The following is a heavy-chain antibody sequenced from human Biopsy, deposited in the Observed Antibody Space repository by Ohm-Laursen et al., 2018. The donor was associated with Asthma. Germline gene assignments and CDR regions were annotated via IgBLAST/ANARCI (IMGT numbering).Heavy chain of an antibody. D-gene: IGHD6-13*01. Sequence: SLRLSCAASGFNFHNYGMNWVRRAPGKGLEWMAQILFDGRKINYPDSVKGRFTISRDNSKNMVYLQVNSLRPEDTAVYYCAKDRVAGRSYYFDHWGQGSLVSVSS. J-gene: IGHJ4*02. CDR2: ILFDGRKI. CDR1: GFNFHNYG. CDR3: AKDRVAGRSYYFDH. V-gene: IGHV3-30*18.